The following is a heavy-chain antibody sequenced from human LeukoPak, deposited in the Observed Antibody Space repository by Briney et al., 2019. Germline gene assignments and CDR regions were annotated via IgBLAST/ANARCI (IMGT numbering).Heavy chain of an antibody. CDR3: ARGSEITIFGVVIEILDY. V-gene: IGHV1-18*01. CDR2: ISAYNGNT. D-gene: IGHD3-3*01. CDR1: GYTFISFG. Sequence: ASVKVSCKASGYTFISFGISWVRQAPGQGLEWMGWISAYNGNTNYAQNLQGRVTMTRDTSTSTVYMELSSLRSEDTAVYYCARGSEITIFGVVIEILDYWGQGTLVTVSS. J-gene: IGHJ4*02.